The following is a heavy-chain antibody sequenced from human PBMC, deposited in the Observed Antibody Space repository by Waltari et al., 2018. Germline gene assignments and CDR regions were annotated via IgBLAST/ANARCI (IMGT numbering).Heavy chain of an antibody. CDR1: GGSISSYY. Sequence: QVQLQESGPGLVKPSETLSLTCTVSGGSISSYYWSWIRQPPGKGLEWIGYIYYRGSTNYSPSLKSRVTIAVDTSKSQFSLKLSSVTAADTAVYYCARDRYYSSSWYVDYYGMDVWGQGTTVTVSS. V-gene: IGHV4-59*01. CDR3: ARDRYYSSSWYVDYYGMDV. CDR2: IYYRGST. D-gene: IGHD6-13*01. J-gene: IGHJ6*02.